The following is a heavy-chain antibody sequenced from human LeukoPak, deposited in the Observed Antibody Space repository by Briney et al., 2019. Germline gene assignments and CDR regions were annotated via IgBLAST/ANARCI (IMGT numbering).Heavy chain of an antibody. J-gene: IGHJ5*02. CDR3: TRGGVPGAGNWFDP. V-gene: IGHV4-4*07. CDR2: VHARVTT. Sequence: PSETLSLTCSVSGVSISNYYWNWIRQPAGKGLEWIGRVHARVTTKYNPSLNSRVTMSLDTSRNQFSLKLYSVTAADTAVYYCTRGGVPGAGNWFDPWSQRTLVTVSS. CDR1: GVSISNYY. D-gene: IGHD1-26*01.